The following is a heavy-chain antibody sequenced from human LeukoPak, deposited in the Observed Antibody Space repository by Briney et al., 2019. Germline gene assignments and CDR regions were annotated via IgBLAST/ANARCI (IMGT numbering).Heavy chain of an antibody. D-gene: IGHD5-12*01. Sequence: ASVKVSCKASGGTFGSYAISWVRQAPGQGLEWMGGIIPIFGTANYAQKFQGRVTIIADESTSTAYMDLSSLRYEDTAVYYCARTRGYSGYDYYFDYWGQGTLVTVSS. CDR1: GGTFGSYA. J-gene: IGHJ4*02. CDR2: IIPIFGTA. V-gene: IGHV1-69*13. CDR3: ARTRGYSGYDYYFDY.